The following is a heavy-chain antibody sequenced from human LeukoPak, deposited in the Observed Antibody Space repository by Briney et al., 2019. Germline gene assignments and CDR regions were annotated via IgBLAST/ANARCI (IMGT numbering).Heavy chain of an antibody. Sequence: GGSLRLSCAASGFTFSSYAMSWVRQAPGKGLEWVSAISGSGGSTYYADSVKGRFTISRDNSKNTLYLQMNSLRAEDTAVYYCATPPPNFDRAARPEILSAYWGQGTLVTVSS. CDR1: GFTFSSYA. V-gene: IGHV3-23*01. D-gene: IGHD6-6*01. J-gene: IGHJ4*02. CDR3: ATPPPNFDRAARPEILSAY. CDR2: ISGSGGST.